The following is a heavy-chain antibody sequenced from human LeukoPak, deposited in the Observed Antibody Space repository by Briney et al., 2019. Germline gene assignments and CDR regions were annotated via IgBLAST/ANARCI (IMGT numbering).Heavy chain of an antibody. J-gene: IGHJ4*02. D-gene: IGHD2-15*01. CDR1: GYTFTGYY. CDR2: INPNSGGT. CDR3: AREVVVAATGFDY. V-gene: IGHV1-2*02. Sequence: ASVKVSCKASGYTFTGYYMHWVRQAPGQGLEWMGWINPNSGGTNYAQKFQGRVPMTRDTSISTAYMELSRLRSDDTAVYYCAREVVVAATGFDYCGQGTLVTVSS.